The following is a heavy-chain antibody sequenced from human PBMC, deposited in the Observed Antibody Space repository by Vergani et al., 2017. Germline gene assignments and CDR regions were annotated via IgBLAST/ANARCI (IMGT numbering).Heavy chain of an antibody. CDR3: ARASYSSGWSDLDP. Sequence: EVQLVESGGGLVQPGGSLRLSCAASGFTFSSYWMHWVRQAPGKGLVWVSAISGSGGSTYYADSVKGRFTISRDNSKNTLYLQMNSLRAEDTAVYYCARASYSSGWSDLDPWGQGTLVTVSS. CDR1: GFTFSSYW. V-gene: IGHV3-23*04. J-gene: IGHJ5*02. CDR2: ISGSGGST. D-gene: IGHD6-19*01.